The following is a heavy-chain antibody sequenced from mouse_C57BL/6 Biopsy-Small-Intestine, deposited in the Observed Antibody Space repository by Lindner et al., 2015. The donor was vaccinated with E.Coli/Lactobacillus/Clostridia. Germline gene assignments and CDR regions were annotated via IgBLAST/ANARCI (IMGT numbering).Heavy chain of an antibody. CDR3: ARENRGYIVD. CDR1: GYTFTDYH. V-gene: IGHV14-2*02. CDR2: INRNDGGT. J-gene: IGHJ4*01. Sequence: SVKVSCKTSGYTFTDYHVHWVRQAPGQGLEWMGWINRNDGGTIYAPNFQGRVTMTRDTSISTAYMVLSRLTSDDTAVYFCARENRGYIVDWGQGTLVTVSS.